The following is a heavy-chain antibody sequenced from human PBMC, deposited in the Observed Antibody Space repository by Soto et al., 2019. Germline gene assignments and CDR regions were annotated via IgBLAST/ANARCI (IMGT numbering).Heavy chain of an antibody. Sequence: EVQLVESGGGLVQPGGSLRLSCEGSGFSLRDYWIHWVRQVPGKGLVWISRINRDGSVTDYADSVKGRLTISRDNAKDTVVLQVNSVRAEDTAVYFCEIGGLAPFAYGGQGTLLTVS. CDR1: GFSLRDYW. D-gene: IGHD3-9*01. CDR3: EIGGLAPFAY. V-gene: IGHV3-74*01. CDR2: INRDGSVT. J-gene: IGHJ4*02.